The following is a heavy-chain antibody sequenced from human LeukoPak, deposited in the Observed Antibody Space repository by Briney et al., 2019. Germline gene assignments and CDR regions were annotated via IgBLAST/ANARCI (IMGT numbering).Heavy chain of an antibody. J-gene: IGHJ6*02. CDR3: AYQDV. Sequence: ASVKASCKASGYTFTAYYIHWVRQAPGQGLEWMGWVSPNRGGTTYAQKFQGRVTMTRDTSIIAAYMELSRLRSDDTAVYYCAYQDVWGQGTTVTVS. D-gene: IGHD2-2*01. V-gene: IGHV1-2*02. CDR2: VSPNRGGT. CDR1: GYTFTAYY.